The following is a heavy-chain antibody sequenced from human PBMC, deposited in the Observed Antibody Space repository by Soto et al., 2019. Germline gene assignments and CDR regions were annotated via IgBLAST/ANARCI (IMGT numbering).Heavy chain of an antibody. CDR3: ARIKGRDY. D-gene: IGHD2-15*01. CDR2: ISYDGSNK. V-gene: IGHV3-30-3*01. CDR1: GFTFSSYA. Sequence: GGSLRLSCAASGFTFSSYAMHWVRQAPGKGLGWVAVISYDGSNKYYADSVKGRFTISRDNSKNTLYLQMNSLRAEDTAVYYCARIKGRDYRGQGTLVTVSS. J-gene: IGHJ4*02.